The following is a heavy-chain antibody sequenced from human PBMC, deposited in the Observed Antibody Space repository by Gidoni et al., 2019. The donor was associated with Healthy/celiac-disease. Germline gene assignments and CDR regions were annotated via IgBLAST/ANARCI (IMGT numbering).Heavy chain of an antibody. J-gene: IGHJ4*02. CDR1: GGSFSGYY. Sequence: QVQLQQWGAGLLKPSEPLSLTCAVYGGSFSGYYWSWIRQPPGKGLEWIGEINHSGSTNYNPALKSRVTISVDTSKNQFSLKLSSVTAADTAVYYCARGVTVTTGGFDYWGQGTLVTVSS. CDR3: ARGVTVTTGGFDY. V-gene: IGHV4-34*01. CDR2: INHSGST. D-gene: IGHD4-4*01.